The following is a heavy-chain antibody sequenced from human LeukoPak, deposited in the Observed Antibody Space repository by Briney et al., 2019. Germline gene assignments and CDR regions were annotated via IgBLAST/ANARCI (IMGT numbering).Heavy chain of an antibody. CDR3: ARIRSDSSGWYYFDY. D-gene: IGHD6-19*01. V-gene: IGHV2-70*11. CDR2: IDWDDDK. J-gene: IGHJ4*02. Sequence: SGPTLVNPTQTLTLTCTFSGFSLSTSGMCVSWIRQPPGKALEWLARIDWDDDKYYSTSLKTRLTISKDTSKNQVVLPMTTMDPVDTATYYCARIRSDSSGWYYFDYWGQGTLVTVSS. CDR1: GFSLSTSGMC.